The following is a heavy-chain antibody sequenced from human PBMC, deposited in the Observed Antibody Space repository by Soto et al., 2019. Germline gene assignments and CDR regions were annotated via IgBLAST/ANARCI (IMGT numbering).Heavy chain of an antibody. CDR1: GYTFTSSA. CDR3: AKYDFWTTGFDY. J-gene: IGHJ4*02. Sequence: GASVKVSCKASGYTFTSSAMHWVRQAPGQRLEWMGWINAGNGNTKYSQKFQGRVTITRDTSASTAYMELSSLRSEDTAVYYCAKYDFWTTGFDYWGQGTLVTVSS. D-gene: IGHD3-3*01. CDR2: INAGNGNT. V-gene: IGHV1-3*01.